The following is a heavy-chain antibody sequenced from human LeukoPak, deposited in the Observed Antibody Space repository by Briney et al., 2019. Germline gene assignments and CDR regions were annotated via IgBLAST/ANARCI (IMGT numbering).Heavy chain of an antibody. CDR1: GYTFTSYY. Sequence: ASVKVSCKASGYTFTSYYMHWVRQAPGQGLEWMGIINPSGGSTSYAQKFQGRVTMTRDTFTSTVYMELSSLRSEDTAVYYCARDAPVVRGVIIAFDYWGQGTLVTVSS. J-gene: IGHJ4*02. CDR2: INPSGGST. CDR3: ARDAPVVRGVIIAFDY. D-gene: IGHD3-10*01. V-gene: IGHV1-46*01.